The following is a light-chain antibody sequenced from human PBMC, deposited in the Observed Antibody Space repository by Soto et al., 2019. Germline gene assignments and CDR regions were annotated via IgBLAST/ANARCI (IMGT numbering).Light chain of an antibody. CDR2: RAS. CDR1: QSVSSDY. J-gene: IGKJ4*01. V-gene: IGKV3-20*01. CDR3: QQYGSSPLT. Sequence: EIVLTQSPGTLSLSLGERATLSCRASQSVSSDYVAWYRQKPGQVPTVLIYRASTRATGIPDSFSGSGSGTDLTRTISGVEPEDFAVYYCQQYGSSPLTFGGGTKVDIK.